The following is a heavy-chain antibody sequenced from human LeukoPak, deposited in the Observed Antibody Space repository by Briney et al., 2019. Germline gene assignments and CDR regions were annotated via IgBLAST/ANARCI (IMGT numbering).Heavy chain of an antibody. CDR1: GYTFTGYY. CDR2: INPNSGGT. CDR3: ARSPPLYGDYFDY. D-gene: IGHD4-17*01. Sequence: ASVKVSCKASGYTFTGYYMHWVRQAPGQGLEWMGRINPNSGGTNYAQKFQGRVTMTRDTSISTAYMELSRLRPDDTAVYYCARSPPLYGDYFDYWGQGTLVTVSS. J-gene: IGHJ4*02. V-gene: IGHV1-2*06.